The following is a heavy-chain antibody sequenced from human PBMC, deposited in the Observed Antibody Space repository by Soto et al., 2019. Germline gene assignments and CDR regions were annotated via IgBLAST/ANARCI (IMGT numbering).Heavy chain of an antibody. D-gene: IGHD3-22*01. CDR1: GGTFSSYA. V-gene: IGHV1-69*13. J-gene: IGHJ3*02. CDR3: ARGPGGGSSGYYSRRAFDI. CDR2: IIPIFGTA. Sequence: GASVKVSCKASGGTFSSYAISWVRQAPGQGLEWMGGIIPIFGTANYAQKFQGRVTITADESTSTAYMELSSLRSEDTAVYYCARGPGGGSSGYYSRRAFDIWGQGTMVTVSS.